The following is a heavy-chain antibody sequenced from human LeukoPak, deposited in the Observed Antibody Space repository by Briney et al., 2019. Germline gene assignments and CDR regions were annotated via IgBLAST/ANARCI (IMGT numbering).Heavy chain of an antibody. D-gene: IGHD4-23*01. J-gene: IGHJ4*02. V-gene: IGHV3-48*04. CDR1: GFTFSSNS. CDR2: ISSTGGTI. CDR3: AKPKGLRWYDLFDY. Sequence: PGGSLRLSCAASGFTFSSNSMNWVRQAPGKGLEWVSYISSTGGTIYYADSMKGRFTISRDNAKNSLYLQMSSLRVEDTAVYYCAKPKGLRWYDLFDYWGQGTLVTVSS.